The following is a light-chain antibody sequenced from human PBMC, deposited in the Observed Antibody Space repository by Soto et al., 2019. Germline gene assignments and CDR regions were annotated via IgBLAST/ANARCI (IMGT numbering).Light chain of an antibody. CDR1: QSVSSN. J-gene: IGKJ1*01. CDR2: GAS. V-gene: IGKV3-15*01. Sequence: EIVMTQSPATLSVSPGERATLSCRAGQSVSSNLAWYQQKPGQAPRLLIYGASTRATGIPARFSGSGSGTEFTITISSLQDEDFAVYYCQQYNNWPQTFGQGTKVEIK. CDR3: QQYNNWPQT.